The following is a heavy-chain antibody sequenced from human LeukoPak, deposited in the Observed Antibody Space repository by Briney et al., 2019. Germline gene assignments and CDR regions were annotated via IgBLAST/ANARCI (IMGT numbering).Heavy chain of an antibody. J-gene: IGHJ4*02. V-gene: IGHV4-4*07. CDR3: ARDRGYSYAFDY. CDR1: GFTFSSYA. CDR2: IYTSGST. Sequence: GSLRLSCAASGFTFSSYAMSWVRQAPGKGLEWIGRIYTSGSTNYNPSLKSRVTISIDTSKNQFSLKLNSVTAADTAVYYCARDRGYSYAFDYWGQGTLVTVSS. D-gene: IGHD5-18*01.